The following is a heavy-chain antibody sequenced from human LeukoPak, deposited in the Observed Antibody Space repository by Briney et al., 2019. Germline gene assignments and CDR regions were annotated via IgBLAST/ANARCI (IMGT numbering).Heavy chain of an antibody. J-gene: IGHJ4*02. CDR1: GYTFTGYY. V-gene: IGHV1-2*02. CDR2: INPNSGGT. CDR3: ARLNLRNVQVFFDY. D-gene: IGHD1-14*01. Sequence: GASVKVSCKASGYTFTGYYMHWVRQAPGQGLEWMGWINPNSGGTNYAQKFQGRVTMTRDTSISTAYMELSRLRSDDTAVYYCARLNLRNVQVFFDYWGQGTLVTVSS.